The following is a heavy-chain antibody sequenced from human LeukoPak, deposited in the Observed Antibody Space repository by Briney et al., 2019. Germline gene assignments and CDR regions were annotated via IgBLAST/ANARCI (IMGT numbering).Heavy chain of an antibody. Sequence: GGSLRLSCAASGFTFSSYAMHWVRQAPGKGLEWVAVISYDGSNKYYADSVKGRFTISRDNAKNTLYLQMNSLRAEDTAVYYCALPVGWGQGTLVTVSS. CDR1: GFTFSSYA. D-gene: IGHD4-23*01. CDR3: ALPVG. V-gene: IGHV3-30*04. CDR2: ISYDGSNK. J-gene: IGHJ4*02.